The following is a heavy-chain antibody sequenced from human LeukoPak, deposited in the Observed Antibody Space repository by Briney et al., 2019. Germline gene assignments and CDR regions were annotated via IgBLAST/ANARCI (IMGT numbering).Heavy chain of an antibody. CDR2: ISYDGSNK. V-gene: IGHV3-30-3*01. J-gene: IGHJ4*02. D-gene: IGHD2-2*01. CDR3: ARSLGPAAPFDY. CDR1: GFTFISYA. Sequence: GRSLRLSCAASGFTFISYAMHWVRQAPGKGLEWVAVISYDGSNKYYADSVKGRFTTSRDNSKNTLYLQMNSLRAEDTAVYYCARSLGPAAPFDYWGQGTLVTVSS.